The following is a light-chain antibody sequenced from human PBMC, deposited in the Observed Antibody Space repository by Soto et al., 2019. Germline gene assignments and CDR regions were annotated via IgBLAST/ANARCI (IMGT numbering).Light chain of an antibody. CDR2: DAS. Sequence: DIQMTQSPPTLSASVGDRVTITCRASQSASTFLAWYQQKPGQAPKLLIYDASTLLSGVPSRFSASGSGTEFALTISGLQPDDFAVYYCQQYNRYAVTFGQGTKVDIK. J-gene: IGKJ1*01. CDR1: QSASTF. CDR3: QQYNRYAVT. V-gene: IGKV1-5*01.